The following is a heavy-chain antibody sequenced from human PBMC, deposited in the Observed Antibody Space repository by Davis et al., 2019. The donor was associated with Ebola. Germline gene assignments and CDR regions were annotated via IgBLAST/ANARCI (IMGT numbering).Heavy chain of an antibody. CDR3: ARDEWTAGASAFDY. D-gene: IGHD1-26*01. J-gene: IGHJ4*02. CDR2: IKQDGSEK. CDR1: GFTFSSYW. Sequence: GESLKISCAASGFTFSSYWMSWVRQAPGKGLEWVANIKQDGSEKYYVDSVKGRFTISRDNAKNSLYLQMNSLRAEDTAVYYCARDEWTAGASAFDYWGQGTLVTVSS. V-gene: IGHV3-7*03.